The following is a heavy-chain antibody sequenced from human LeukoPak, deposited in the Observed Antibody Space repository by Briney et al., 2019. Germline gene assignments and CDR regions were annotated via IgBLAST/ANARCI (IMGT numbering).Heavy chain of an antibody. CDR3: ATSLGPLTEY. CDR2: ISSSSSTI. Sequence: GGSLRLSCVDSGFTFTNAWMSWVRQAPGKGLEWVSYISSSSSTIYYADSVKGRFTISRDNAKNILYLQMNSLRAEDTALYYCATSLGPLTEYWGQGTLVTVSS. J-gene: IGHJ4*02. V-gene: IGHV3-48*04. CDR1: GFTFTNAW. D-gene: IGHD7-27*01.